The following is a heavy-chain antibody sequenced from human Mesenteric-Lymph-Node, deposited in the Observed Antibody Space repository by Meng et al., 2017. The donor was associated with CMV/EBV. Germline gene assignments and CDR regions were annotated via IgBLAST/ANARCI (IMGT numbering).Heavy chain of an antibody. CDR2: INPNSGGT. Sequence: ASVKVSCKASQYAFTDYYIHWVRQAPGQGLEWMGWINPNSGGTKYAQRFQGTVTMTWDTSITTAYMELTGLTSDDTAIYYCAKTRSEGVRIQETVWYLWLEYWSQGTLVTVSS. J-gene: IGHJ4*02. CDR3: AKTRSEGVRIQETVWYLWLEY. CDR1: QYAFTDYY. D-gene: IGHD2-21*01. V-gene: IGHV1-2*02.